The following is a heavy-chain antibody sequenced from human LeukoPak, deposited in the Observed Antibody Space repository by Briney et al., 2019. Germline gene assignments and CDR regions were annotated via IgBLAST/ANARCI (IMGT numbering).Heavy chain of an antibody. J-gene: IGHJ4*02. CDR3: ARDVGGTVDF. CDR1: GFTFRNYG. Sequence: PGKSLRLSCAASGFTFRNYGMHGVRQAPGKGLEWVAVIWYDGSNKFYADSVKGRFTISRDNSKNTLYLQMNSLRAEDTAVYYCARDVGGTVDFWGQGTLVSVSS. V-gene: IGHV3-33*01. CDR2: IWYDGSNK. D-gene: IGHD2-15*01.